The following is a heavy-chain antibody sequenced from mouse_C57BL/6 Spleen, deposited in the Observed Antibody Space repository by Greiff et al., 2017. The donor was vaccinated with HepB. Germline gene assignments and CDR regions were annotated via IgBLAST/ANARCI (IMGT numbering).Heavy chain of an antibody. CDR3: ARNYGSSWGYYFDY. CDR1: GFNIKDYY. V-gene: IGHV14-2*01. CDR2: IDPEDGET. D-gene: IGHD1-1*01. J-gene: IGHJ2*01. Sequence: EVKLMESGAELVKPGASVKLSCTASGFNIKDYYMHWVKQRTEQGLEWIGRIDPEDGETKYAPKFQGKATITADTSSNTAYLQLSSLTSEDTAVYYCARNYGSSWGYYFDYWGQGTTLTVSS.